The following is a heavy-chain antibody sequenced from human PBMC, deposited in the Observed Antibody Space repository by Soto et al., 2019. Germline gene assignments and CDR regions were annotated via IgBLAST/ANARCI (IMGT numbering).Heavy chain of an antibody. Sequence: SETLSLTCTVPVRSITSSYWSWIRRPPGKGLEWIAYIYDTGISGYTPSTSYNPSLKSRVTMSVDTSKSQFSLKLTSVTAADTAVYYCARGEDAFFYYGLDVWGQGITVTV. CDR3: ARGEDAFFYYGLDV. J-gene: IGHJ6*02. CDR2: IYDTGISGYTPST. V-gene: IGHV4-59*01. CDR1: VRSITSSY.